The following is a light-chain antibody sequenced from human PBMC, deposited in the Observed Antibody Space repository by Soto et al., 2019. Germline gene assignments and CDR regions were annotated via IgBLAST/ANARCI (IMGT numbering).Light chain of an antibody. CDR1: SSDIGGYNY. Sequence: QSALTQPASVSGSPGQSITISCTGTSSDIGGYNYVSWYQQHPAKAPKLIIYDVSNRPSGVSDRFSGSKSGNTASLTISGLQTEDEADYYCNSYSTHRPLFGGGTKLTVL. CDR2: DVS. J-gene: IGLJ2*01. V-gene: IGLV2-14*01. CDR3: NSYSTHRPL.